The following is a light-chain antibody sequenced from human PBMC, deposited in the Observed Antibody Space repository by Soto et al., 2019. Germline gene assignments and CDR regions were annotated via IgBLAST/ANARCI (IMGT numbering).Light chain of an antibody. CDR2: LNSDGSH. V-gene: IGLV4-69*01. CDR1: SGHSSYA. J-gene: IGLJ3*02. CDR3: QTWGV. Sequence: QLVLTQSPSASASLGASVKLTCTLSSGHSSYAIAWHQQQPEKGPRYLMRLNSDGSHSKGDGIPDRFSGSSSGAERYLTISSLQYEDEADYYCQTWGVFGGGTKLTVL.